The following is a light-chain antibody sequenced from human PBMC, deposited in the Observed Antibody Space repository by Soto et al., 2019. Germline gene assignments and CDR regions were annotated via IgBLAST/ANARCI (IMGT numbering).Light chain of an antibody. CDR3: QQYNNWPPTWT. J-gene: IGKJ1*01. V-gene: IGKV3-15*01. Sequence: EILMTQSPSTLSVSAGERATLSCRASQSVSSNLAWYQQKPGQAPRLLIYGVSTRATDIPARFSGSGSGKEFTLNISSLQSEDFAVYYCQQYNNWPPTWTFGQGTKVDIK. CDR1: QSVSSN. CDR2: GVS.